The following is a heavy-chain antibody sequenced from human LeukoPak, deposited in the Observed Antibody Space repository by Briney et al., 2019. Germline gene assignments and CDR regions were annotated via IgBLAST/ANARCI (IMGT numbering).Heavy chain of an antibody. J-gene: IGHJ3*02. CDR3: AKEGDLLEWLDAFDI. V-gene: IGHV3-74*01. Sequence: HPGGSLRLSCAASGFTFSSYWMHWVRQAPGKGLVWVSRINSDGSSTSYADSVKGRFTISRDNSKNTLYLQMNSLRAEDTAVYYCAKEGDLLEWLDAFDIWGQGTMVTVSS. CDR1: GFTFSSYW. CDR2: INSDGSST. D-gene: IGHD3-10*01.